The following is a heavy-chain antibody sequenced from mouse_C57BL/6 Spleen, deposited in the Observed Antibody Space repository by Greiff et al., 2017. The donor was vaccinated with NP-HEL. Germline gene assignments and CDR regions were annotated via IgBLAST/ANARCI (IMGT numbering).Heavy chain of an antibody. V-gene: IGHV1-80*01. D-gene: IGHD2-1*01. J-gene: IGHJ1*03. CDR2: IYPGDGDT. CDR3: ARSLYYGNYDLYWYFDV. CDR1: GYAFSSYW. Sequence: QVQLKESGAELVKPGASVKISCKASGYAFSSYWMNWVKQRPGKGLEWIGQIYPGDGDTNYNGKFKGKATLTADKSSSTAYMQLSSLTSEDSAVYFCARSLYYGNYDLYWYFDVWGTGTTVTVSS.